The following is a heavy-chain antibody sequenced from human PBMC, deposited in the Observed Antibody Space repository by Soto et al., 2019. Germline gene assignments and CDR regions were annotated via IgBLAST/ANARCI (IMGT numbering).Heavy chain of an antibody. CDR1: GYTFTSYA. V-gene: IGHV1-3*01. CDR3: AKSFGVRGVLYYYYYGMDV. CDR2: INAGNGNT. Sequence: GASVKVSCKASGYTFTSYAMHWVRQAPGQRLEWMGWINAGNGNTKYSQKFQGRVTITRDTSASTAYMELSSLRSEDTAVYYCAKSFGVRGVLYYYYYGMDVWGQGTTVTVSS. D-gene: IGHD3-10*01. J-gene: IGHJ6*02.